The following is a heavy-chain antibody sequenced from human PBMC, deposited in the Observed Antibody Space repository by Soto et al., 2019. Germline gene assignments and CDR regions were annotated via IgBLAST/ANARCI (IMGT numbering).Heavy chain of an antibody. Sequence: QVQLVQSGAEVKKPGSSVKVSCKASGGTFSSYTISWVRPAPGQGLEWMGRIIPILGIANYAQKFQGRVTITADKSTSTAYMELSSLRSEDTAVYYCARDAGGPAVSNWFDPWGQGTLVTVSS. V-gene: IGHV1-69*08. CDR1: GGTFSSYT. J-gene: IGHJ5*02. CDR2: IIPILGIA. D-gene: IGHD2-2*01. CDR3: ARDAGGPAVSNWFDP.